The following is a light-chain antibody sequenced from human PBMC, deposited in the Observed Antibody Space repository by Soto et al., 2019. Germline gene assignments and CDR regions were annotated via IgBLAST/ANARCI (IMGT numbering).Light chain of an antibody. CDR2: RDR. Sequence: SYELTQPLSVSVALGQTARITCGGNNIGYKNVHWYQQKPGQAPVLVMYRDRSRPSGIPERFSGSNSGNTATLTISRAQAGDEADYYCQVWDSSTSYVFGAGTQLTVL. CDR3: QVWDSSTSYV. CDR1: NIGYKN. V-gene: IGLV3-9*01. J-gene: IGLJ7*01.